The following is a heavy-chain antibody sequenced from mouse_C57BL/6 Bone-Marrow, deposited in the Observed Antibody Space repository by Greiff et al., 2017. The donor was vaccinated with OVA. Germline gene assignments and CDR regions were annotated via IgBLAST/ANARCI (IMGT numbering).Heavy chain of an antibody. J-gene: IGHJ4*01. CDR3: AWVYDGYGYAMDY. D-gene: IGHD2-3*01. Sequence: VQLKESGAELAKPGASVKLSCKASGYTFTSYWMHWVKQRPGQGLEWIGYINPSSGYTKYNQKFKDKATLTADKSSSTAYMQLSSLTYEDSAVYYCAWVYDGYGYAMDYWGQGTSVTVSS. CDR2: INPSSGYT. CDR1: GYTFTSYW. V-gene: IGHV1-7*01.